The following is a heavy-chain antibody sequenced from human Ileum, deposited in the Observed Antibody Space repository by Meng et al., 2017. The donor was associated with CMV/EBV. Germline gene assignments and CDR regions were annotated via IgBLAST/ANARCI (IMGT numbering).Heavy chain of an antibody. V-gene: IGHV6-1*01. CDR2: TYYRSKWYN. D-gene: IGHD2-2*01. CDR3: TRTKYDTSWSLFDY. Sequence: WLGRTYYRSKWYNDYAPSVKSRMTISPDTSKNHFSLHLNSVTPEDTAVYYCTRTKYDTSWSLFDYWGRGTLVTVSS. J-gene: IGHJ4*02.